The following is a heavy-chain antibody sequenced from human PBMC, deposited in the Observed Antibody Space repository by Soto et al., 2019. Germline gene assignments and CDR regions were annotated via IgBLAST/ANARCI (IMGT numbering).Heavy chain of an antibody. D-gene: IGHD3-3*01. Sequence: TSETLSLTCTVSGGSISNSPYYWGWIRQPPGKGLERVGSIYYSGSSYSNPSLKSRVTISVDTSKNQFSLKLSSVTSSDTAVYYCARAMEWLAPLDYWGRGTLVTVSS. V-gene: IGHV4-39*01. CDR3: ARAMEWLAPLDY. J-gene: IGHJ4*02. CDR2: IYYSGSS. CDR1: GGSISNSPYY.